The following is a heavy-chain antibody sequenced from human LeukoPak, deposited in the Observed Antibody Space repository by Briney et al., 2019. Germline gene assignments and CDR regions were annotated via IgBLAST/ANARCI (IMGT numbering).Heavy chain of an antibody. CDR2: ISGSGGSI. CDR3: ARDVGGSQCSSTSCYFETNYYYYYGMDV. Sequence: GGSLRLSCAASGFTFSSYAMSWVRQAPGKGLEWVSAISGSGGSIYYADSVKGRFTISRDNAKNSLYLQMNSLRAEDTAVYYCARDVGGSQCSSTSCYFETNYYYYYGMDVWGQGTTVTVSS. J-gene: IGHJ6*02. CDR1: GFTFSSYA. D-gene: IGHD2-2*01. V-gene: IGHV3-23*01.